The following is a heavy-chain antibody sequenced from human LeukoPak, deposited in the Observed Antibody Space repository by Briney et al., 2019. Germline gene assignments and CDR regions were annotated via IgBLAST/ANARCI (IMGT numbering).Heavy chain of an antibody. D-gene: IGHD5-24*01. J-gene: IGHJ4*02. CDR2: INPSGGST. V-gene: IGHV1-46*01. CDR3: ATLQFTGNFDY. CDR1: GYTFTSYY. Sequence: ASVKVSCKASGYTFTSYYMHWVRQVPGQGLEWMGIINPSGGSTSYAQKFRGRVTMTRDTSTSTVYMELSSLRSEDTAVYYCATLQFTGNFDYWGQGTLVTVSS.